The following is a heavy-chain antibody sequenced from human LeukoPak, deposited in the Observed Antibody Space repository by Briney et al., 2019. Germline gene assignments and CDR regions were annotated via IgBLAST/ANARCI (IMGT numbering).Heavy chain of an antibody. CDR1: GGSISSCY. CDR2: MYYSGST. J-gene: IGHJ4*02. V-gene: IGHV4-59*08. D-gene: IGHD3-10*01. CDR3: ARHLGGSSGFRYFDY. Sequence: SETLSLTCTVSGGSISSCYWSWIRQPPGKGLEWIGYMYYSGSTNYNPSLKSRVTILVDTSKNQFSLKLSSVTAADTAVYYCARHLGGSSGFRYFDYWGQGTLVTVSS.